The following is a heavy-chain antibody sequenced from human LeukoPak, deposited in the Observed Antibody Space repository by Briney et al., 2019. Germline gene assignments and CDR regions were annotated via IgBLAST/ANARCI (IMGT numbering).Heavy chain of an antibody. CDR1: GFTFTNAW. V-gene: IGHV3-15*01. Sequence: GGSLRLSCASSGFTFTNAWMSWVRQAPGKGLEWVGRIKSKTDGGTTDYAAPVKGRFTISRDDSKTTLYLQMNSLKSEEPAVYYCTTVRGSSYQYFQRWGQGTLVTVSS. D-gene: IGHD6-13*01. CDR2: IKSKTDGGTT. CDR3: TTVRGSSYQYFQR. J-gene: IGHJ1*01.